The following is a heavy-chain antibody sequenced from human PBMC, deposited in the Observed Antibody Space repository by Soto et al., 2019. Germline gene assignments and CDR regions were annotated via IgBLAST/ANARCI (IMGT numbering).Heavy chain of an antibody. V-gene: IGHV3-9*02. CDR3: GKDGKEGGLEV. Sequence: SLRLSCAVSGSTSNEYAMHWLRQAPGKGLEWVSGIFLESNRKGYADSVKGRFTTSRDKVKNSLYLQMKSLRPEGTGLYYWGKDGKEGGLEVWGEGTLVTVSS. CDR1: GSTSNEYA. CDR2: IFLESNRK. D-gene: IGHD2-15*01. J-gene: IGHJ1*01.